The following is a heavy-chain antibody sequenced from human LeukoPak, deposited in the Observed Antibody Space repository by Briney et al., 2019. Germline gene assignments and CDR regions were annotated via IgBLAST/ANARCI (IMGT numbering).Heavy chain of an antibody. CDR1: GYTFTSYG. D-gene: IGHD3-16*01. V-gene: IGHV1-18*01. CDR2: ISAYNGNT. Sequence: GASVKVSCKASGYTFTSYGISWVRQAPGHGLEWMGWISAYNGNTNYAQKLQGRVTMTRDTSTSTVYMELRSLRSEDTAVYYCERDFRATFGGVMASAFDYWGQGTLVTVSP. J-gene: IGHJ4*02. CDR3: ERDFRATFGGVMASAFDY.